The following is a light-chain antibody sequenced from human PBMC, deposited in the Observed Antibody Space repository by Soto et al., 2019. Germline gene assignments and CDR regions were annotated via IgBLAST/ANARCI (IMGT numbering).Light chain of an antibody. CDR1: KSVSSN. CDR2: GAS. Sequence: EIVMTQSPATLSVSPGERATLSCRASKSVSSNLAWDQQKPGQAPRLLIYGASIRATGIPARFSGSGSGTEFTLTISSLQSEDVAVYYCQQDNNWPRMYTFGQGTKLESK. CDR3: QQDNNWPRMYT. J-gene: IGKJ2*01. V-gene: IGKV3D-15*01.